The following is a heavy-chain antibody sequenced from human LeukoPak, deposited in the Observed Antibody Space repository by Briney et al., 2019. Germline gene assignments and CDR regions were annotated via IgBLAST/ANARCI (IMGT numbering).Heavy chain of an antibody. CDR2: IYTSGST. CDR1: GGSISSYY. V-gene: IGHV4-4*07. CDR3: ARGRPGYSSGWTQPPNWFDP. D-gene: IGHD6-19*01. Sequence: PSETLSLTCTVSGGSISSYYWSWIRQPAGKGLEWIGRIYTSGSTNYNPSLKSRVTMSVDTSKNQFSLKLSSVTAADTAVYYCARGRPGYSSGWTQPPNWFDPWGQGTLVTVSS. J-gene: IGHJ5*02.